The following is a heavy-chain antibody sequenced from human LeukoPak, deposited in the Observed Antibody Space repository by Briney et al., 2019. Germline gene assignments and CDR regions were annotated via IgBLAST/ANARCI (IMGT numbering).Heavy chain of an antibody. CDR1: GYTFTSYG. J-gene: IGHJ6*02. V-gene: IGHV1-18*01. D-gene: IGHD2-21*02. CDR2: ISAYNGNT. Sequence: ASVKVSCKTSGYTFTSYGISWVRQAPGQGLEWMGWISAYNGNTNYAQKLQGRVTMTTDTSTSTAYMELRSLRSDDTAVYYCARVWVGTATYGMDVWGQGTTVTVSS. CDR3: ARVWVGTATYGMDV.